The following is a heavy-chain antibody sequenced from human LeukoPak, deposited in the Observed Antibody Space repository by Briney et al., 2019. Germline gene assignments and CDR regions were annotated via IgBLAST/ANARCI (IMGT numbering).Heavy chain of an antibody. Sequence: PSETLSLTCAVSGYSLSIGYYWGWIRQPPGKGLEGIGSIYLGGSTFHNPSLKSRVAISADTSKNQFSLKLSSVTAADTAVYYCASLGVVPGAIPDAFDIWGQGTMVIVSS. D-gene: IGHD2-2*02. CDR2: IYLGGST. J-gene: IGHJ3*02. CDR1: GYSLSIGYY. CDR3: ASLGVVPGAIPDAFDI. V-gene: IGHV4-38-2*01.